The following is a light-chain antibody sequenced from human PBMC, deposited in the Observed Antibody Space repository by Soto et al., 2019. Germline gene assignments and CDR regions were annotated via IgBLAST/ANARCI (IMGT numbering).Light chain of an antibody. Sequence: VLTQPASVSGSPGQSITISCTGTSXDVGAYNYVSWYQQQSGKAPKLMIHEVSNRPSGVSNRFSGSKSGNTASLTISGLQAEDEADYYCSSYTTSRAYVFGIGTKVTVL. CDR1: SXDVGAYNY. J-gene: IGLJ1*01. CDR3: SSYTTSRAYV. V-gene: IGLV2-14*01. CDR2: EVS.